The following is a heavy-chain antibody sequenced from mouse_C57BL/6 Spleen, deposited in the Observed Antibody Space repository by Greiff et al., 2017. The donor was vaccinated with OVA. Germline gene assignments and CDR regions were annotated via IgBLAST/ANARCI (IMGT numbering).Heavy chain of an antibody. Sequence: VQLQQSGPELVKPGASVKISCKASGYTFTDYYMNWVKQSHGKSLEWIGDINPNNGGTSYNQKFKGKATLTVDKSSSTAYMELRSLTSEDSAVYYCASGGDVDYWGQGTTLTVSS. V-gene: IGHV1-26*01. CDR3: ASGGDVDY. CDR1: GYTFTDYY. CDR2: INPNNGGT. D-gene: IGHD3-3*01. J-gene: IGHJ2*01.